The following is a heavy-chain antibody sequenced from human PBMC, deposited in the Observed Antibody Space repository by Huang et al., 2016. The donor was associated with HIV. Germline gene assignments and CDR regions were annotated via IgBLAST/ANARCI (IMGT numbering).Heavy chain of an antibody. CDR1: GYTFSGNA. Sequence: QVQLVQSASELKKPGASVEISCKASGYTFSGNAMNWVRQAPGEGLEWMGWIDTSNGHPTYAQGFTGRYVFSFDTSVSTAYLQISSLKPEDTAVYCCARSGDRHLWSDSEEMATERPLDYWGQGTLVTVSS. V-gene: IGHV7-4-1*02. J-gene: IGHJ4*02. D-gene: IGHD5-12*01. CDR2: IDTSNGHP. CDR3: ARSGDRHLWSDSEEMATERPLDY.